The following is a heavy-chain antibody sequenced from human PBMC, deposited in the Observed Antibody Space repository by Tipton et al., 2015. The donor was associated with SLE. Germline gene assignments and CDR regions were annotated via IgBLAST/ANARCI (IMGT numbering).Heavy chain of an antibody. CDR1: GDSISSSSHD. Sequence: TLSLTCTVSGDSISSSSHDWAWIRQPPGKGLEWIGNIFYSGSTYYTPSLKSRLTISVDTSKSQFSLRLSSVTAADTAVYFCARLRMGNWYFDLWGRGTLVSASS. J-gene: IGHJ2*01. D-gene: IGHD7-27*01. CDR3: ARLRMGNWYFDL. V-gene: IGHV4-39*07. CDR2: IFYSGST.